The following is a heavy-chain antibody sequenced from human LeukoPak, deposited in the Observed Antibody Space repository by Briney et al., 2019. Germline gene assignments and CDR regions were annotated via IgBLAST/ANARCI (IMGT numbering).Heavy chain of an antibody. CDR2: IIPIFGTA. J-gene: IGHJ4*02. CDR1: GGTFSRCA. D-gene: IGHD2-15*01. CDR3: AREDIVVVVAASHFDY. Sequence: SVKVSCKASGGTFSRCAISWVRQAPGQGLEWMGRIIPIFGTANYAQKFQGRVTITTDESTSTAYMELSSLRSEDTAVYYCAREDIVVVVAASHFDYWGQGTLVTVSS. V-gene: IGHV1-69*05.